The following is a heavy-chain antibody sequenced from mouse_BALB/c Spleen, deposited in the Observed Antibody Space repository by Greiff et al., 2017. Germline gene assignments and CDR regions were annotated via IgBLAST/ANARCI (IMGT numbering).Heavy chain of an antibody. Sequence: VQLKESGPELMKPGASVKISCKASGYSFTSYYMHWVKQSHGKSLEWIGYIDPFNGGTSYNQKFKGKATLTVDKSSSTAYMHLSSLTSEDSAVYYCARGEYYGSSYYAMDYWGQGTSVTVSS. V-gene: IGHV1S135*01. J-gene: IGHJ4*01. CDR2: IDPFNGGT. CDR1: GYSFTSYY. CDR3: ARGEYYGSSYYAMDY. D-gene: IGHD1-1*01.